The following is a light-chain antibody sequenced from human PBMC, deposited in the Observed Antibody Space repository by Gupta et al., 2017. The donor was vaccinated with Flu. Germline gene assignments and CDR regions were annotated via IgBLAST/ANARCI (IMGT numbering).Light chain of an antibody. V-gene: IGKV1-5*03. CDR1: QSISSW. Sequence: PSTLSASVGNRVTIPCRASQSISSWLAWYQQKPGKPPKLLIYMASTLETGVPSRFAGSGSGTEFTLTISSLQPDDFATYYCQEYNRYSWTFGQGTKVEIK. J-gene: IGKJ1*01. CDR3: QEYNRYSWT. CDR2: MAS.